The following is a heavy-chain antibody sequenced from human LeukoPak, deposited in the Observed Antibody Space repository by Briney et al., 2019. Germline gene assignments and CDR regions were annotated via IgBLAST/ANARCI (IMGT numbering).Heavy chain of an antibody. Sequence: GGSLRLSCAASGFTFSSYAMSWVRQAPGKGLEWVSAISGSGGSTYCADSVKGRFTISRDNSKNTLYLQMNSLRAEDTAVYYCAKGYYDILTGYPPPPGYFDYWGQGTLVTVSS. CDR3: AKGYYDILTGYPPPPGYFDY. CDR1: GFTFSSYA. D-gene: IGHD3-9*01. J-gene: IGHJ4*02. CDR2: ISGSGGST. V-gene: IGHV3-23*01.